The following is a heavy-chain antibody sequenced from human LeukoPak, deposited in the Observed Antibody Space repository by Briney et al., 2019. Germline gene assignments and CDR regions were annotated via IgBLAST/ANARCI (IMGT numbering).Heavy chain of an antibody. Sequence: GRSLRLSCAASGFAFDDYAMDWVRQVPGKGLEWVSGISWNSDTVGYADSVKGRFTISRDNAKNSLYLQMNSLGTDDTALYFCARGSDHASGWPYYFHYWGQGALVTVSS. D-gene: IGHD6-19*01. CDR2: ISWNSDTV. CDR1: GFAFDDYA. V-gene: IGHV3-9*01. CDR3: ARGSDHASGWPYYFHY. J-gene: IGHJ4*02.